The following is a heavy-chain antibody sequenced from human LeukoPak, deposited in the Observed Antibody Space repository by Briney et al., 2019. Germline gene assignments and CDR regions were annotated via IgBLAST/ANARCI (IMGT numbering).Heavy chain of an antibody. CDR2: IKSDGSST. Sequence: GGSLRLSCAASGFIFSSYWMHWVRHAPGKGLVWVSRIKSDGSSTSYADSVKGRFTISRDNAMNTLYLQMNSLRAEDTAVYYCARAFYGDYKLDYWGQGTLVTVSS. J-gene: IGHJ4*02. CDR1: GFIFSSYW. D-gene: IGHD4-17*01. V-gene: IGHV3-74*01. CDR3: ARAFYGDYKLDY.